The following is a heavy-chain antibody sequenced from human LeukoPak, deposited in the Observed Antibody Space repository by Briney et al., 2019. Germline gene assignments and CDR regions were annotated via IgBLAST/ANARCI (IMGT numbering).Heavy chain of an antibody. CDR2: IRSKEYDGTT. Sequence: RSLRLSCTTSGFNSSEHALRWVRQAPGRGLEWVGFIRSKEYDGTTEYAAAVKGRFCMSRDASKTIAFLKMNNLKIEDTAVYYCSSQPHYYDSRYYLDFWGRGTLVTVSS. D-gene: IGHD3-22*01. V-gene: IGHV3-49*04. J-gene: IGHJ4*01. CDR3: SSQPHYYDSRYYLDF. CDR1: GFNSSEHA.